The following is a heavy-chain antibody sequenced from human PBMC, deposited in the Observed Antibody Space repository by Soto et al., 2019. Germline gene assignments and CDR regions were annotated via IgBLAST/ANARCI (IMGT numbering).Heavy chain of an antibody. V-gene: IGHV3-74*01. CDR2: INGDGSDT. Sequence: EVQLVESGGVLVQPGGSLRLSCAASGFTFSTYWMHWVRQAPGKGLVWVSRINGDGSDTVYADSVKGRFTISRDNAKNRLYLHMTNMRAEDPAVYSCTSSLTGFSYADSGGRGTLVPVSS. CDR3: TSSLTGFSYADS. J-gene: IGHJ4*02. CDR1: GFTFSTYW. D-gene: IGHD2-2*01.